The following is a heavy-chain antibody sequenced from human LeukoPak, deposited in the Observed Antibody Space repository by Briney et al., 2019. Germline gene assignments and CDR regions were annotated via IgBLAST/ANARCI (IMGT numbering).Heavy chain of an antibody. CDR3: ARVDTVMAYYFDL. D-gene: IGHD5-18*01. V-gene: IGHV3-53*04. CDR1: GFTVSTNC. Sequence: GGSLRLSCADSGFTVSTNCMTWVRQAPGKGLEWVSTIYSGGTTYYADSVMGRFTISRHNSRNTLYLQMNSLRAEDTAVYYCARVDTVMAYYFDLWGQGTLVTVSS. CDR2: IYSGGTT. J-gene: IGHJ4*02.